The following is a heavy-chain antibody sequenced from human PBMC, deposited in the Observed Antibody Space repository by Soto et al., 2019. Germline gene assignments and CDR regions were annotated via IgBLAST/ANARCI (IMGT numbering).Heavy chain of an antibody. J-gene: IGHJ5*02. CDR2: ISAYNGNT. D-gene: IGHD6-13*01. CDR1: GYTFTSYG. Sequence: GASVKVSCKASGYTFTSYGISWVRPAPGQGLEWMGWISAYNGNTNYAQKLQGRVTMTTDTSTSTAYMELRSLRSDDTAVYYCARARIAAAEYKWCEPWGQGTLVTVAS. CDR3: ARARIAAAEYKWCEP. V-gene: IGHV1-18*01.